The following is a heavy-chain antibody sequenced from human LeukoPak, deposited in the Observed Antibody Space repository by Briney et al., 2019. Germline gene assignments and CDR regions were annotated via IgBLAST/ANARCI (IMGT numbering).Heavy chain of an antibody. CDR1: GGSIRSNYY. D-gene: IGHD1-26*01. CDR3: ARDRETAPESGSYSGYYYYYMDV. V-gene: IGHV4-39*07. J-gene: IGHJ6*03. Sequence: NPSETLSLTCTVSGGSIRSNYYWGWIRQPPGKGLEWIGSIYYSGNSYYNPSLKSRVTMSIDTSKNQFSLQLNSVTPEDTAVYYCARDRETAPESGSYSGYYYYYMDVWGKGTTVTISS. CDR2: IYYSGNS.